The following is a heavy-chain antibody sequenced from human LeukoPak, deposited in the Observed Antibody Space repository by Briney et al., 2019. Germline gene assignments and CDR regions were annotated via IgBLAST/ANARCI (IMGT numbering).Heavy chain of an antibody. CDR2: ISSSSSTI. CDR3: AREFSGSNYGFPFDY. Sequence: GGSLRLSCAASGFTFSSYSMNWVRQAPGKGLEWVSYISSSSSTIYYADSVKGRFTISRDNAKNSLYLQMNSLRAEDTAVYYCAREFSGSNYGFPFDYWGQGTLVTVST. D-gene: IGHD1-26*01. CDR1: GFTFSSYS. V-gene: IGHV3-48*01. J-gene: IGHJ4*02.